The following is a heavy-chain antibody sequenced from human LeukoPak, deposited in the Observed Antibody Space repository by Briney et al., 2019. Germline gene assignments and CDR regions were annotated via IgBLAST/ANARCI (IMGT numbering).Heavy chain of an antibody. Sequence: GGSLRLSCVASGFSLSGHWMSWVRQAPGKGLEWVASIKQDGGQGYYVDSVKGRFTIPRDNAKNSLYLQMNSLRVDDTSVYYCVRVASPVWFDPWGRGTVVIVSS. D-gene: IGHD3-3*02. CDR2: IKQDGGQG. V-gene: IGHV3-7*04. CDR1: GFSLSGHW. J-gene: IGHJ5*02. CDR3: VRVASPVWFDP.